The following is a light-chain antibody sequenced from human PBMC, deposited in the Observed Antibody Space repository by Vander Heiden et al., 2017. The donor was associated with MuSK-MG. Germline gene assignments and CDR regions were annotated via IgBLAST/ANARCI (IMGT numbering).Light chain of an antibody. Sequence: EIVLTPSPGTLSLSPGDRANLSCRASQSVTSSHLAWDQQKPGQAPRLLIHGASSRATGIPDRVSGRGSGTDFTLTISRVVPEDFAVYYCQQYGRSPHTFGGGTKVEIK. V-gene: IGKV3-20*01. CDR3: QQYGRSPHT. CDR1: QSVTSSH. J-gene: IGKJ4*01. CDR2: GAS.